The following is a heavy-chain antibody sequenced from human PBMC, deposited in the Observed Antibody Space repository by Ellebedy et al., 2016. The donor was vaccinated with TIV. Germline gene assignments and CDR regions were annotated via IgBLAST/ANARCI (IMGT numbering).Heavy chain of an antibody. CDR2: IDPSDSYT. CDR3: ARSFYGDYEVGYYYYGMDV. Sequence: GESLEISXKGSGYSFTSYWISWVRQMPGKGLEWMGRIDPSDSYTNYSPSFQGHVTISADKSISTAYLQWSSLKASDTAMYYCARSFYGDYEVGYYYYGMDVWGQGTTVTVSS. V-gene: IGHV5-10-1*01. J-gene: IGHJ6*02. CDR1: GYSFTSYW. D-gene: IGHD4-17*01.